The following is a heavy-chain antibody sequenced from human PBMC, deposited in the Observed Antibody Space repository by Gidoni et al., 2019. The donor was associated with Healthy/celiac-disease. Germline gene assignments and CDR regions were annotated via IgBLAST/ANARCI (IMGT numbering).Heavy chain of an antibody. V-gene: IGHV3-33*01. J-gene: IGHJ6*02. Sequence: QVQLVESGGGVVQPGRSLRLSCAASGFTFSSYGMHWVRQAPGKGLEWVAVIWYDGSNKYYADSVKGRFTISRDNSKNTLYLQMNSLRAEDTAVYYCARDWVRYCSGGSCYSYYYGMDVWGQGTTVTVSS. D-gene: IGHD2-15*01. CDR3: ARDWVRYCSGGSCYSYYYGMDV. CDR2: IWYDGSNK. CDR1: GFTFSSYG.